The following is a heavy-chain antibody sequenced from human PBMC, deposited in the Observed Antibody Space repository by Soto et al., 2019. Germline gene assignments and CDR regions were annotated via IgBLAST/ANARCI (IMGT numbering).Heavy chain of an antibody. CDR3: ARVGSCLSSSCLYYGMDV. D-gene: IGHD2-2*01. CDR2: VIPIFGTP. CDR1: GGDFKNFI. V-gene: IGHV1-69*01. J-gene: IGHJ6*02. Sequence: VQLVQSGAEVRKPGSSVKVSCKASGGDFKNFINAWVRQAPGHGLEWMGGVIPIFGTPNFVQKFQDRVTITADEATSTTYMELRSLRSEDTAVYYCARVGSCLSSSCLYYGMDVWGQGTTVIVSS.